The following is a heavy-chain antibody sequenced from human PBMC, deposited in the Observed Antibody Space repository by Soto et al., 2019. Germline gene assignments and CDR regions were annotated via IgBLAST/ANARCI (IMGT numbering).Heavy chain of an antibody. J-gene: IGHJ6*02. CDR2: ISPNSGNT. CDR1: GYTFTRNG. Sequence: ASVKVSCKTSGYTFTRNGISWVRQAPGQGLEWMGWISPNSGNTKYAQKLQGRVIMTTDTSTSTAYMELRSLRSDDTAVYYCVKDRDSNSWPSRDVWGPGTTVTASS. CDR3: VKDRDSNSWPSRDV. V-gene: IGHV1-18*01. D-gene: IGHD4-4*01.